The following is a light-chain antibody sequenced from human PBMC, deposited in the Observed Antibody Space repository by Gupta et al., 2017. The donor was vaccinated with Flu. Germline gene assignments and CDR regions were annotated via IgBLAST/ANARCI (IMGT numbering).Light chain of an antibody. V-gene: IGLV2-23*02. CDR1: SSDVGTYYL. CDR3: CSHIGSSSYV. Sequence: SGLTEHASVSGAPGQSITISCTGTSSDVGTYYLVSWYQQHPGKAPKVIIYEVSKRPSGVSDRFSCSKSGNTASLTISGLQGEDDADYYCCSHIGSSSYVFGTGTKVTVL. CDR2: EVS. J-gene: IGLJ1*01.